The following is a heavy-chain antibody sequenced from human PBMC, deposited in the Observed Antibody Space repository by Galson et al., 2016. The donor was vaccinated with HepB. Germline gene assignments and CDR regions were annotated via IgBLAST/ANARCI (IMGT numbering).Heavy chain of an antibody. CDR2: IKQDGSEK. J-gene: IGHJ4*02. D-gene: IGHD3-22*01. CDR3: AKDRLGYDSGGYPVFDY. CDR1: GFTFSNYW. V-gene: IGHV3-7*03. Sequence: SLRLSCAASGFTFSNYWMSWVRQAPGKGLEWVANIKQDGSEKYYVDSVKGRFTISRDNAKNSLYLQMNSLRADDTALYYCAKDRLGYDSGGYPVFDYWGQGTLVTVSS.